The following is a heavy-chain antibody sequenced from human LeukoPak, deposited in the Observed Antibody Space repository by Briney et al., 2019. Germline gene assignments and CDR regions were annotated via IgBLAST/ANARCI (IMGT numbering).Heavy chain of an antibody. D-gene: IGHD5-12*01. CDR1: GFTFSTYG. V-gene: IGHV3-30*18. Sequence: GGSLRLSCAASGFTFSTYGMHWVRQAPGKGLEWVAVIPNDGSNKYYADSVKGRFTISRDKSKNTLYLQMNSLRAEDTAVYYCTKERRGYSGYERSYYCYYGMDVWGKGTTVTVSS. J-gene: IGHJ6*04. CDR3: TKERRGYSGYERSYYCYYGMDV. CDR2: IPNDGSNK.